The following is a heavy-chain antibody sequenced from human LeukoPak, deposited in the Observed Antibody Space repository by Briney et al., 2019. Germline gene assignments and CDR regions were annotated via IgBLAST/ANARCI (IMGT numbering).Heavy chain of an antibody. CDR2: IDGSGRTT. CDR1: GFTFTRYA. V-gene: IGHV3-23*01. D-gene: IGHD3-22*01. J-gene: IGHJ4*02. CDR3: AKAGEIYYDSSGYYATQYYFEY. Sequence: PGRSLRLSCAASGFTFTRYAMSWVRQAPGKGLQWVSLIDGSGRTTYYADSVKGHFTISRDNSKNTLYLQMNSLRAEDTAVYYCAKAGEIYYDSSGYYATQYYFEYWGQGTLVTVSS.